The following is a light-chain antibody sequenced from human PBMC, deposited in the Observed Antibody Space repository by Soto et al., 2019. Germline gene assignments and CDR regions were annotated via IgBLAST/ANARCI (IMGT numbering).Light chain of an antibody. CDR1: SSDVGGYNY. J-gene: IGLJ2*01. CDR2: EVT. CDR3: SSYASSNTV. Sequence: QSVLTQPASVSGSPGQSITISCTGTSSDVGGYNYVSWYQQHPGKAPKLMIYEVTNRPLGVSNRFSGSKSGNVASLTISGLQAEDEADYYCSSYASSNTVFGGGTKLTVL. V-gene: IGLV2-14*01.